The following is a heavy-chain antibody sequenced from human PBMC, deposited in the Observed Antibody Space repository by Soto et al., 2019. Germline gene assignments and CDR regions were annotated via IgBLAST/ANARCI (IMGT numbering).Heavy chain of an antibody. J-gene: IGHJ6*03. D-gene: IGHD6-13*01. Sequence: QVQLQESGPGLVRPSETLSLTCTVSGGAASSYYWSWIRQSPGKGLEWIGFLDHSGGSNRNPSIKRRLTTSLATSNNHFSLRLQSVPAADTAVYYCARLRSSHPWYYYHMDVWGKGITVTVSS. CDR1: GGAASSYY. CDR3: ARLRSSHPWYYYHMDV. V-gene: IGHV4-59*02. CDR2: LDHSGGS.